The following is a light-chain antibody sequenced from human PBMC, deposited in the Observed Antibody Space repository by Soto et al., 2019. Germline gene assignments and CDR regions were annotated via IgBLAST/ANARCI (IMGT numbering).Light chain of an antibody. CDR2: DAS. CDR1: QSVSSY. J-gene: IGKJ4*01. CDR3: QQRSNWPST. Sequence: EIVFTQSPATLSLSPGNRATLSCRASQSVSSYLAWYQQKPGQAPRLLIYDASNRATGIPAMFSGSGSGTDITLTITSLEPEDFAVYYCQQRSNWPSTFGGGTKVEIK. V-gene: IGKV3-11*01.